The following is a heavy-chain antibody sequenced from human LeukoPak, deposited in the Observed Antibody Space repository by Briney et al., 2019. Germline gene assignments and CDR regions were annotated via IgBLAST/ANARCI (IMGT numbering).Heavy chain of an antibody. V-gene: IGHV1-18*04. D-gene: IGHD5-18*01. CDR3: ARSSGYSYGYY. CDR1: GYSFTSYW. J-gene: IGHJ4*02. Sequence: GESLKISCKGSGYSFTSYWIGWVRQMPGKGLEWMGWISAYNGNTNYAQKLQGRVTMTTDTSTSTAYMELRSLRSDDTAVYYCARSSGYSYGYYWGQGTLVTVSS. CDR2: ISAYNGNT.